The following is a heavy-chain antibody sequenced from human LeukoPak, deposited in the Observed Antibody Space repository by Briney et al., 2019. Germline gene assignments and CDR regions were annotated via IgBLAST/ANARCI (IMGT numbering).Heavy chain of an antibody. V-gene: IGHV3-23*01. CDR2: ISGSGAST. D-gene: IGHD2-8*01. CDR1: GLTFNIYA. CDR3: AKVDWGIVLTVYNGFDY. Sequence: PGESLRLSCAASGLTFNIYAMTWVRQSPGKGLEWVSAISGSGASTYYADSVKGRFTISRDNSKNTLYLQMNGLRAEDTAVYYCAKVDWGIVLTVYNGFDYWGQGTLVTVSS. J-gene: IGHJ4*02.